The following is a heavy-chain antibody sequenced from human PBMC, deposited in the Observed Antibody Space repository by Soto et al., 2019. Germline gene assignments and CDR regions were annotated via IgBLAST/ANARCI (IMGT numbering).Heavy chain of an antibody. CDR1: GYSFTSYW. V-gene: IGHV5-51*01. J-gene: IGHJ6*02. Sequence: GESLKISCQGSGYSFTSYWIGWVRQMPGKGLEWMGIIYPGDSDTRYSPSFQGQVTISADKSISTAYLQWSSLKASDTAMYYCARLAYYDFWSGYSGYYYGMDVWGQGTTVTVSS. CDR3: ARLAYYDFWSGYSGYYYGMDV. CDR2: IYPGDSDT. D-gene: IGHD3-3*01.